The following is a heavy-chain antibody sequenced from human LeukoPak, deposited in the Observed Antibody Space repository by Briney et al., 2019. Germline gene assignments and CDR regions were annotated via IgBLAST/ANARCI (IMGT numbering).Heavy chain of an antibody. V-gene: IGHV3-48*04. CDR1: GFTFSGYG. D-gene: IGHD3-16*01. Sequence: GGSLRLSCAASGFTFSGYGMNWVRQAPGKGLEWVSYISSGSFTIYYADSVKGRFTISRDNAKNSLYLQMNSLRGEDTAVYYCARGGRRFWGQGTLVTVSS. CDR3: ARGGRRF. J-gene: IGHJ4*02. CDR2: ISSGSFTI.